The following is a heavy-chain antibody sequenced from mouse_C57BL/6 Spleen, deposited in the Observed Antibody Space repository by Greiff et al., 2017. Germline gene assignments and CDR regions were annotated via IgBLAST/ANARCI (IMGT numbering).Heavy chain of an antibody. D-gene: IGHD1-1*01. Sequence: DVQLVESGGGLVQPKGSLKLSCAASGFSFNTYAMNWVRQAPGKGLEWVARIRSKSNNYATYYADSVKDRFTISRDDSESMLYLQMNNLKTEDTAMYYCVRQVYYGSSVGFAYWGQGTMVTVSA. J-gene: IGHJ3*01. CDR1: GFSFNTYA. V-gene: IGHV10-1*01. CDR3: VRQVYYGSSVGFAY. CDR2: IRSKSNNYAT.